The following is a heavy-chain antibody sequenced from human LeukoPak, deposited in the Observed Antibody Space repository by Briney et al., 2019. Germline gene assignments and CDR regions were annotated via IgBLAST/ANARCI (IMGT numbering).Heavy chain of an antibody. V-gene: IGHV4-34*01. CDR2: INHSGST. Sequence: AETLSLTCAVDGGAFSGYYWSWIRQPPGKGLEWIGEINHSGSTNYNPSLKSRVTISVDTSKNQFSLKLSSVTAADTAVYYCARSVYRIAARRPYDYWGQGTLVTVSS. CDR3: ARSVYRIAARRPYDY. CDR1: GGAFSGYY. J-gene: IGHJ4*02. D-gene: IGHD6-6*01.